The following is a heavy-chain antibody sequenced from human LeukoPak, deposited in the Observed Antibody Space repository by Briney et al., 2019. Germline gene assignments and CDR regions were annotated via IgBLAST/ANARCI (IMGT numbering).Heavy chain of an antibody. D-gene: IGHD1-26*01. CDR2: ISSSDNTI. J-gene: IGHJ4*02. CDR3: ASLWEPTDY. CDR1: GFPFSTYE. V-gene: IGHV3-48*03. Sequence: GESLRLSCAASGFPFSTYEMDWVRQAPGKGLEWVSYISSSDNTIYYADSVKGRFTISRDNAKNSLYLQMNSLRAEDTAVYYCASLWEPTDYWGQGTLVTVSS.